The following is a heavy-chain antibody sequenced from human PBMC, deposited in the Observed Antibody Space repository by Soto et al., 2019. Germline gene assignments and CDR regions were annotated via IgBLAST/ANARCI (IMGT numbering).Heavy chain of an antibody. CDR3: AHRRDPIVAAPFDP. CDR2: IYWDDDK. CDR1: GFSLSTSGVG. D-gene: IGHD2-15*01. Sequence: QITLKESGPTLVKPTQTLTLTCTFSGFSLSTSGVGVGWIRQPPGKALEWLALIYWDDDKRYSPSLKSRLTITKDTSKNQVVLTMTNMDPVDTATYYCAHRRDPIVAAPFDPWGQGTLVTVSS. J-gene: IGHJ5*02. V-gene: IGHV2-5*02.